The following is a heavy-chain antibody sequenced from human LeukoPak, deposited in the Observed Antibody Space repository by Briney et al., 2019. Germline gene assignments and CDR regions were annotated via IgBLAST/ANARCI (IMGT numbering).Heavy chain of an antibody. V-gene: IGHV1-69*13. D-gene: IGHD5-18*01. CDR3: AREDSYGSYYFDY. CDR2: IIPIFGTA. CDR1: GGSCSSYA. J-gene: IGHJ4*02. Sequence: SVKLSCKASGGSCSSYAISWVRQAPGQGLEWMGGIIPIFGTANSAQKFQGRVTIPADESTSTAYMEMSSLRSEDTAVYYCAREDSYGSYYFDYWGQGTLVTVSS.